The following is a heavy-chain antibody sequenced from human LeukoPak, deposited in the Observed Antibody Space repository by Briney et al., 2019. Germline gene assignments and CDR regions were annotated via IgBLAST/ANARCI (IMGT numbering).Heavy chain of an antibody. V-gene: IGHV3-11*01. CDR2: ISSSGSII. CDR3: ARDPSILGDPYYFDY. J-gene: IGHJ4*02. CDR1: GFTFSDYY. D-gene: IGHD3-10*01. Sequence: GGSLRLSCAASGFTFSDYYMSWIRQAPGKGLEWVSYISSSGSIIYYADSVKGRFTISRDNAKNSLYLQMNSLRAEDTAVYYCARDPSILGDPYYFDYWGQGTLVTVSS.